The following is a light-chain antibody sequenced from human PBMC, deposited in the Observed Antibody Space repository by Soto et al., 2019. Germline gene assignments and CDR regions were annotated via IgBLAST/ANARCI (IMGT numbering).Light chain of an antibody. J-gene: IGKJ1*01. CDR3: QQYGRSPRT. CDR2: GAS. V-gene: IGKV3-20*01. Sequence: EMLLTQSPGTLSLSPGERATLSCRASQSVDSTYLAWYQQKPGQAPRLLIYGASSRATGIPDRFSGSGSGTDFTLTISRLEPEDFAVYYCQQYGRSPRTFGQGTKVDIK. CDR1: QSVDSTY.